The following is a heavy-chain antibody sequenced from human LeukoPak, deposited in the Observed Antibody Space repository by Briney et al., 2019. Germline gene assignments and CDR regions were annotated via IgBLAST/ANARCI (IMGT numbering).Heavy chain of an antibody. Sequence: ASVKVSCKASVATFSSYAISWVRQAPGHGLEWMGRIIPIPCIANYAQKFRGRVTITADKSTSTACMELGSLRSEDTAVYYCARLTTVTTIGDWGQGTLVTDSS. D-gene: IGHD4-17*01. J-gene: IGHJ4*02. CDR2: IIPIPCIA. CDR3: ARLTTVTTIGD. CDR1: VATFSSYA. V-gene: IGHV1-69*04.